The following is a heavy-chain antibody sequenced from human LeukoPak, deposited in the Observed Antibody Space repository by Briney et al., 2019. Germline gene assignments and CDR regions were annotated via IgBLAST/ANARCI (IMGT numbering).Heavy chain of an antibody. D-gene: IGHD3-9*01. Sequence: KPSETLSLTCTVSGGSISSYYWSWIRQPPGKGLEWIGYIYYTGSTNYNPSLKSRVTISVDTSKNQFSLKLSSVTAADTAVYYCATLTGYSSESWFDPWGQGTLVTVSS. J-gene: IGHJ5*02. V-gene: IGHV4-59*01. CDR2: IYYTGST. CDR1: GGSISSYY. CDR3: ATLTGYSSESWFDP.